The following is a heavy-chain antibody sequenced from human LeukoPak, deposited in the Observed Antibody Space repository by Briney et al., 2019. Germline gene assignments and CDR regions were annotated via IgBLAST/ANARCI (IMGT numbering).Heavy chain of an antibody. V-gene: IGHV4-59*01. D-gene: IGHD3-22*01. CDR2: IYYSGST. J-gene: IGHJ2*01. Sequence: PSETLSLTCIASGGSISSYYWSWIRQPPGKGLEWIGDIYYSGSTNYNPSPKSRVTISVDTSKNQFSLKLSSVTAADTAVYYCARRHYYDSSGSYWYFDLWGRGTLVTVSS. CDR1: GGSISSYY. CDR3: ARRHYYDSSGSYWYFDL.